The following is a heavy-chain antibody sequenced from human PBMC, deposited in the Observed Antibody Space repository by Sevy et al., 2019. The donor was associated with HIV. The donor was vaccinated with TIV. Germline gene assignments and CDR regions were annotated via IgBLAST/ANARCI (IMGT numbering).Heavy chain of an antibody. Sequence: ASVKVSCKVSGSTLTKLSIHWVRQAPGKGLEWMATFDPEDGQTIYAQKFQGRVTMTEDTSTDTGYMEVSSLRSEDTAIYYCATTKDYYVSSGSPIDYWGQGTLVTVSS. J-gene: IGHJ4*02. D-gene: IGHD3-22*01. CDR1: GSTLTKLS. CDR2: FDPEDGQT. CDR3: ATTKDYYVSSGSPIDY. V-gene: IGHV1-24*01.